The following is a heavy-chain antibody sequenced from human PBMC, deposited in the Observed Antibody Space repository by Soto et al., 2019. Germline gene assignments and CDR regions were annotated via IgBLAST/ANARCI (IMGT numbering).Heavy chain of an antibody. Sequence: QVQLVQSGPELKKPGASVKVSCKTSGYSFHNSGISCVRQAPGQGLEWMGWISVLNGYAHYGQKFQGRVIMTADTFTSTAYMELRGLMSDDTDVYYCSKNGTPWFASWGQGTPVTVSS. CDR3: SKNGTPWFAS. CDR1: GYSFHNSG. D-gene: IGHD1-1*01. J-gene: IGHJ5*01. CDR2: ISVLNGYA. V-gene: IGHV1-18*01.